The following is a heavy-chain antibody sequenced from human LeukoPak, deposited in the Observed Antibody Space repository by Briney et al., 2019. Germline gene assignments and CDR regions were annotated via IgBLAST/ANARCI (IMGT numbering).Heavy chain of an antibody. D-gene: IGHD1-26*01. J-gene: IGHJ3*02. Sequence: GASVKVSCKASGYTFTSYGISWVRQAPGQGLEWMGWISAYNGNTNYAQKLQGRVTMTRDMSTSTVYMELSSLRSEDTAVYYCARDRYIVGADPDPNDAFDIWGQGTMVTVSS. V-gene: IGHV1-18*01. CDR3: ARDRYIVGADPDPNDAFDI. CDR2: ISAYNGNT. CDR1: GYTFTSYG.